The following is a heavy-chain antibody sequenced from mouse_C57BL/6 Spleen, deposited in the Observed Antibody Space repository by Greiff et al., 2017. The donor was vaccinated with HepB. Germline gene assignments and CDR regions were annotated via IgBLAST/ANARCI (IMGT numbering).Heavy chain of an antibody. CDR1: GYTFTSYW. J-gene: IGHJ3*01. V-gene: IGHV1-7*01. Sequence: QVQLQQSGAELAKPGASVKLSCKASGYTFTSYWMHWVKQRPGKGLEWIGYINPSSGYIKYNQKFKDKATMAADKSTSTAYMQLSSRKYEDTAVYYCARVYSNDPDIAYWGQGTPVTVSA. CDR3: ARVYSNDPDIAY. D-gene: IGHD2-12*01. CDR2: INPSSGYI.